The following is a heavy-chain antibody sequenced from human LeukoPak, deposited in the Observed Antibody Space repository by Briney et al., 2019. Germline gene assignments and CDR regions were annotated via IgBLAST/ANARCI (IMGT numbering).Heavy chain of an antibody. CDR2: MSWNSGSI. CDR1: GVTFDDYA. Sequence: PGRSLRLSCAASGVTFDDYAMHWVRQAPGKGLEWVSGMSWNSGSIGYADSVKSRFTISRDNAKNSLYLQMNSLRAEDTALYYCAKGYSKDYDYWGQGTLVTVSS. J-gene: IGHJ4*02. D-gene: IGHD1-1*01. V-gene: IGHV3-9*01. CDR3: AKGYSKDYDY.